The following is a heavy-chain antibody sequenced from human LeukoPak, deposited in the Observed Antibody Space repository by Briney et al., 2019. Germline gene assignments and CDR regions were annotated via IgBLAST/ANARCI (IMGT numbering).Heavy chain of an antibody. Sequence: RGSLRLSCAASGLTFSSYWMHWVRQAPGKGLVWVSRINSDGGSTSYASSVTGRFSISTDNRANTLYLQMNSLRAEDTAVYYCARDRAEFVVVVAAQKAPTNGFDPWGQGTLVTVSS. CDR2: INSDGGST. D-gene: IGHD2-15*01. CDR1: GLTFSSYW. J-gene: IGHJ5*02. V-gene: IGHV3-74*01. CDR3: ARDRAEFVVVVAAQKAPTNGFDP.